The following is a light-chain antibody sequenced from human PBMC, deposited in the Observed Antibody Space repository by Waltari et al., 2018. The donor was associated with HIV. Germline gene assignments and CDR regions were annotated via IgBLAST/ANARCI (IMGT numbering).Light chain of an antibody. Sequence: QSVLTQPPSVSGAPGQRVTISCTGSSSNIGEGYDVHWYQQLPGTAPKLLIHGNSNGPSGVPDRFSGAKSGTSASLAITGLQAEDEADYYGQSYDSSLSGIFGGGTKLTVL. CDR1: SSNIGEGYD. CDR3: QSYDSSLSGI. J-gene: IGLJ2*01. V-gene: IGLV1-40*01. CDR2: GNS.